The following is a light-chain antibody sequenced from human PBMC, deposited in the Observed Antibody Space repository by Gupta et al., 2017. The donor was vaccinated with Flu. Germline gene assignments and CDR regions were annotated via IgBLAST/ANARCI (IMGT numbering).Light chain of an antibody. CDR3: AESDASVKYVV. J-gene: IGLJ3*02. CDR2: NDD. Sequence: RVTISGSGSISNHGRNTVNRCQRLPGAGPHRLIDNDDQRPSGVPDRFSASKSGNYASRQIRGLQSEDEADDYWAESDASVKYVVFGGGTKLTVL. CDR1: ISNHGRNT. V-gene: IGLV1-44*01.